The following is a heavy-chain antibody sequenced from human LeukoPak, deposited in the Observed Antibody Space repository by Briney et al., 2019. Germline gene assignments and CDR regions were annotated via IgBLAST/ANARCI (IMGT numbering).Heavy chain of an antibody. CDR2: ITWSGGGT. Sequence: GGSLRLSCAVSGFTFCDYGMSWVRQAPGKGLEWVSSITWSGGGTGYADSVKGRFTISRDSANNSLYLQMNSLRAEDTALYYCAREGGSRLDDAFDIWSQGTMVTVSS. CDR1: GFTFCDYG. CDR3: AREGGSRLDDAFDI. D-gene: IGHD1-26*01. J-gene: IGHJ3*02. V-gene: IGHV3-20*04.